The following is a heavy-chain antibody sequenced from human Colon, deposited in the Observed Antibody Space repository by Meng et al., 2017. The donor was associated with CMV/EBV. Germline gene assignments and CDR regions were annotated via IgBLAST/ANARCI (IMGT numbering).Heavy chain of an antibody. J-gene: IGHJ4*02. Sequence: GESLKISCAASGFTFSDYYMSWIRQAPGKGLEWVSYISSSGSTIYYADSVKGRFTISRDNAKNSLYLQMNSLRAEDTAVYYCAKEWGREASGKWSDQWGQGTLVTVSS. CDR2: ISSSGSTI. CDR3: AKEWGREASGKWSDQ. D-gene: IGHD6-13*01. V-gene: IGHV3-11*01. CDR1: GFTFSDYY.